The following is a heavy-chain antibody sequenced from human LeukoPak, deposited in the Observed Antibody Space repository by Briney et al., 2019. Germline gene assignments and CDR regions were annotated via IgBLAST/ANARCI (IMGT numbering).Heavy chain of an antibody. V-gene: IGHV3-21*01. CDR3: ARAAPNYGGNSWFDY. Sequence: GGSLRLSCAASGFTFSSYSMNWVRQAPGKGLEWVSSISSSSYIYYAGSVKGRFTISRDNAKNSLYLQMNSLRAEDTAVYYCARAAPNYGGNSWFDYWGQGPLVTASS. J-gene: IGHJ4*02. CDR1: GFTFSSYS. CDR2: ISSSSYI. D-gene: IGHD4-23*01.